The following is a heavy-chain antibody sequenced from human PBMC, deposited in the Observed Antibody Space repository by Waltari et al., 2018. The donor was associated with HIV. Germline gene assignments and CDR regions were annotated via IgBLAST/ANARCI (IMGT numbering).Heavy chain of an antibody. V-gene: IGHV3-48*03. D-gene: IGHD2-2*02. Sequence: EMQLVESGGGLVQPGGSLRLSCVASGFTFSSYEINWVRQVPGKGLEWISYIGSSGTTISYADSVKGRFTFSRDNAKKSLFLQMNSLRVEDTAVYWCARVNQVLYYGMDVWGQGTTVTVSS. CDR1: GFTFSSYE. J-gene: IGHJ6*02. CDR2: IGSSGTTI. CDR3: ARVNQVLYYGMDV.